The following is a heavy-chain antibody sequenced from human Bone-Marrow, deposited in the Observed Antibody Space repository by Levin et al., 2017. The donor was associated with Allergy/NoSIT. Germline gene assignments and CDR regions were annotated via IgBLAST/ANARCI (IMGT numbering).Heavy chain of an antibody. V-gene: IGHV1-69*13. CDR2: IIPIFGTA. CDR3: ARAGSYYDVWSGYPNDAFDI. CDR1: GGTFSSYA. Sequence: WASVKVSCKASGGTFSSYAISWVRQAPGQGLEWMGGIIPIFGTANYAQKFQGRVTITADESTSTAYMELSSLRSEDTAVYYCARAGSYYDVWSGYPNDAFDIWGQGTMVTVSS. J-gene: IGHJ3*02. D-gene: IGHD3-3*01.